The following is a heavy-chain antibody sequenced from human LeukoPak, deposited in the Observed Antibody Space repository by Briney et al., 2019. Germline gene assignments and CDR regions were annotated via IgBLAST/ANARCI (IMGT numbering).Heavy chain of an antibody. CDR2: ISSSSSYI. V-gene: IGHV3-21*01. CDR3: ASTNRCDY. J-gene: IGHJ4*02. Sequence: GGSLRLSCAASGFTFSSYSMNWVRQAPGKGLEWVSSISSSSSYIYYADSVKGRFTISRDNARNTLYLQMNSLTADDTAVYYCASTNRCDYWGQGTLVTVSS. D-gene: IGHD2-8*01. CDR1: GFTFSSYS.